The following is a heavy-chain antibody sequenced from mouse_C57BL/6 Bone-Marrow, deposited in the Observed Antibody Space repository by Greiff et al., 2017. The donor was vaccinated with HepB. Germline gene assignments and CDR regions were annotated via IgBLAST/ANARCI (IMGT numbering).Heavy chain of an antibody. V-gene: IGHV1-81*01. D-gene: IGHD1-1*01. Sequence: VKVVESGAELARPGASVKLSCKASGYTFTSYGISWVKQRTGQGLEWIGEIYPRSGNTYYNEKFKGKATLTADKSSSTAYMELRSLTSEDSAVYFCARRARITTVVGFDYWGQGTTLTVSS. CDR2: IYPRSGNT. CDR1: GYTFTSYG. J-gene: IGHJ2*01. CDR3: ARRARITTVVGFDY.